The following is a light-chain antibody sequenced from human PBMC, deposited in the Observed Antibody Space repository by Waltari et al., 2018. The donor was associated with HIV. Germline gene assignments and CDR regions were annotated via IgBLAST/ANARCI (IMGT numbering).Light chain of an antibody. J-gene: IGLJ2*01. CDR3: AAWDDSLNGVV. Sequence: QSVLTQPPSVSEAPRQRVTISCSGSSSNIGNNAVNLYQQLPGKPPKLLIYYDDLLASGVPDRFSGSKSGTSASLAISGLQSEDESDYYCAAWDDSLNGVVFGGGTKLTVL. CDR1: SSNIGNNA. CDR2: YDD. V-gene: IGLV1-36*01.